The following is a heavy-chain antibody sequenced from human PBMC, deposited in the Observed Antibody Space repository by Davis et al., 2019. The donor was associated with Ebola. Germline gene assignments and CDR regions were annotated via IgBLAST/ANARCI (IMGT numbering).Heavy chain of an antibody. CDR1: GGSFSGYY. J-gene: IGHJ6*02. CDR2: INHSGST. CDR3: ERVEWLGYYYGMDV. Sequence: SETLSLTCAVYGGSFSGYYWSWIRQPPGKGLEWIGEINHSGSTNYNPSLKSRVTISVDTSKNQFSLKLSSVTAADTAVYYCERVEWLGYYYGMDVWGQGTTVTVSS. D-gene: IGHD3-3*01. V-gene: IGHV4-34*01.